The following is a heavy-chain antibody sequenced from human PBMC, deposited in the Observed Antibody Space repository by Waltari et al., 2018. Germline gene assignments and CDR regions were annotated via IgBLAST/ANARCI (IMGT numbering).Heavy chain of an antibody. V-gene: IGHV3-23*01. CDR3: AKSRIMVVPAVLGIDV. J-gene: IGHJ6*02. CDR1: GFNFRSYA. CDR2: VSGSGDRA. Sequence: EVQLLESGGDFIQPGGSLRLSCTASGFNFRSYAMTWVRQAVGKGWGWGSAVSGSGDRAFYEDSVKGRFTISRDNSKNTLYLQMNSLRAEDAAEYYCAKSRIMVVPAVLGIDVWGQGTTVTVSS. D-gene: IGHD3-10*01.